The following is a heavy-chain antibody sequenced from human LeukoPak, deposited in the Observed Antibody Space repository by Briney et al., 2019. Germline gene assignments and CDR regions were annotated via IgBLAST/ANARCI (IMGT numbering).Heavy chain of an antibody. CDR3: AAPLPPLGFDP. Sequence: PSETLSLTCTVSGGSISSYYWSWIRQPAGKGLEWIGRIYTSGSTSYSPSLKSRVTMSVDTSKNQFSLKLSSVTAADTAVYYCAAPLPPLGFDPWGQGTLVTVSS. J-gene: IGHJ5*02. V-gene: IGHV4-4*07. CDR1: GGSISSYY. CDR2: IYTSGST.